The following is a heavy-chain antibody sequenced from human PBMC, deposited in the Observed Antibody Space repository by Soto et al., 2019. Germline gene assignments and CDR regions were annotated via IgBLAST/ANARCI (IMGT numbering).Heavy chain of an antibody. D-gene: IGHD4-17*01. V-gene: IGHV3-9*01. CDR3: AKDNPGRYGDYESKWFEP. CDR1: GFSIDDFA. J-gene: IGHJ5*02. CDR2: SSWDSGKI. Sequence: GGSLRLSCAASGFSIDDFAMHLVRQAPGKGLEWVSSSSWDSGKIGYADSVTGRFSGSRDNAKNSLFPQMSSLTPEDTAFHFCAKDNPGRYGDYESKWFEPWGQGTLVTVSS.